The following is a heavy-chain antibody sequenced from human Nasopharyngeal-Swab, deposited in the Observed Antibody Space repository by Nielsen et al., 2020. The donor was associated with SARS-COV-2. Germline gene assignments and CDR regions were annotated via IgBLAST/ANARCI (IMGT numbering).Heavy chain of an antibody. CDR2: ISSSSSTI. J-gene: IGHJ3*02. V-gene: IGHV3-48*04. Sequence: GGSLRPSCAASGFTFSSYSMNWVRQAPGKGLEWVSYISSSSSTIYYADSVKGRFTISRDNAKNSLYLQMNSLRAEDTAVYYCARAGGITIFGVVIGAFDIWGQGTMVTVSS. CDR3: ARAGGITIFGVVIGAFDI. CDR1: GFTFSSYS. D-gene: IGHD3-3*01.